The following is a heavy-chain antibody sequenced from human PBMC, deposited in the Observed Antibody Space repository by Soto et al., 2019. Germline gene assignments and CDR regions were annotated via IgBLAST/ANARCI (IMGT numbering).Heavy chain of an antibody. D-gene: IGHD4-17*01. CDR2: VSGSGGST. CDR3: AKGTTVTTGDMDV. V-gene: IGHV3-23*01. J-gene: IGHJ6*02. CDR1: GFTFSSYA. Sequence: EVQLLESGGGLVQPGGSLRLSCAASGFTFSSYAMTWVRQAPGKGLEWVSGVSGSGGSTYYADSVKGRFTISRDNSKNTLYLQMNSLRADDTAVYYCAKGTTVTTGDMDVWGQGTTVTVSS.